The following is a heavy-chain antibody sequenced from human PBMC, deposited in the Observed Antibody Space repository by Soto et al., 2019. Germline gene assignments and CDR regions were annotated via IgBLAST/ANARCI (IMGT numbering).Heavy chain of an antibody. Sequence: QVQLVQSGAEVKKPGSSVKVSCKASGGTFSSYTISWVRQAPGQGLEWMGRIIPILGIANYAQKFQGRVTITADKSTSTAYIELSSLRSEDTAVYYCARESTVTKVDYRGQGTLVTVSS. V-gene: IGHV1-69*08. J-gene: IGHJ4*02. CDR2: IIPILGIA. D-gene: IGHD4-17*01. CDR3: ARESTVTKVDY. CDR1: GGTFSSYT.